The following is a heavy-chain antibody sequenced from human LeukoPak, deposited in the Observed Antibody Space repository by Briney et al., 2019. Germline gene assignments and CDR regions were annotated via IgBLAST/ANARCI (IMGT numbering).Heavy chain of an antibody. J-gene: IGHJ6*02. V-gene: IGHV4-4*07. CDR2: IYTSGST. CDR1: GGSISSYY. CDR3: ARDPIVVVPAAMDSYYYYGMDI. Sequence: SETLSLTCTVSGGSISSYYWSWIRQPAGKGLEWIGRIYTSGSTNYNPSLKSRVTMSVDTSKNQFSLKLSSVTAADTAVYYCARDPIVVVPAAMDSYYYYGMDIWGQGTTVTVSS. D-gene: IGHD2-2*01.